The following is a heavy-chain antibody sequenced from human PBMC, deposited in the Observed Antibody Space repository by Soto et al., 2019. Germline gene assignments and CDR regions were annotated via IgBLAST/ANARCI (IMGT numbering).Heavy chain of an antibody. Sequence: EVQLLECGGGLVQPGGSLRLSCAASGLTFSSYAMSWVRQAPGKGLEWVSAISGSGGSTYYADSVKGWFTISRDNSKNTLYLQMNSLRAEDTAVYYCANLPTAQGTYYYYYMDVWGKGTTVTVSS. CDR2: ISGSGGST. CDR1: GLTFSSYA. CDR3: ANLPTAQGTYYYYYMDV. D-gene: IGHD1-1*01. J-gene: IGHJ6*03. V-gene: IGHV3-23*01.